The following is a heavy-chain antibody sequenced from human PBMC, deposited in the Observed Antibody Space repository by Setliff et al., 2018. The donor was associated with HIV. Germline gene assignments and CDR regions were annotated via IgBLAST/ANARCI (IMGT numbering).Heavy chain of an antibody. CDR2: INPSGGGT. J-gene: IGHJ3*02. V-gene: IGHV1-46*01. CDR3: ARDRGIRRFGEVAFDI. CDR1: GYTFTSYY. Sequence: ASVKVSCKASGYTFTSYYIHWVRQAPGQGLEWMGIINPSGGGTTYAQTFQDRVTMSRDTSTSTAYMELRSLRSDDTAVYYCARDRGIRRFGEVAFDIWGQGTMVTVSS. D-gene: IGHD3-10*01.